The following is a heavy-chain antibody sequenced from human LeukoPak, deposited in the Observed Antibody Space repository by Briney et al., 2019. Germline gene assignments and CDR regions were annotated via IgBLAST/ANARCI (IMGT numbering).Heavy chain of an antibody. V-gene: IGHV3-13*04. D-gene: IGHD1-26*01. CDR3: ARAGVGAAHDAFDM. CDR1: GXTFSDYD. CDR2: IGTAGDR. Sequence: GGSLRLSCAASGXTFSDYDMHWVRQTPGEGLEWVAGIGTAGDRYYADSVKGRITISRENAKTSLFLQMNSLRAGDTAVYYCARAGVGAAHDAFDMWGQGTMVTVSS. J-gene: IGHJ3*02.